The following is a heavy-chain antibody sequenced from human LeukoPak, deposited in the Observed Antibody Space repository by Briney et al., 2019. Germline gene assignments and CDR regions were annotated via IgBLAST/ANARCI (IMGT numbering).Heavy chain of an antibody. CDR1: GGSISTYY. V-gene: IGHV4-59*01. CDR3: ARGWQANWFDP. J-gene: IGHJ5*02. CDR2: IYSTGST. D-gene: IGHD2-15*01. Sequence: SETLSLTCTVSGGSISTYYWSWIRQPPGKGLEWIAYIYSTGSTNYNPSLRSRVIISVDTSKNQFSLKLFSVTAADTAVYYCARGWQANWFDPWGQGTLVTVSS.